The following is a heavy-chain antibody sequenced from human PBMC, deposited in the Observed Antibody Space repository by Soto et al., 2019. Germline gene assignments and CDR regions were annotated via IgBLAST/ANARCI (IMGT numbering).Heavy chain of an antibody. CDR3: AGAAAGGWFDP. J-gene: IGHJ5*02. V-gene: IGHV3-33*01. CDR1: GFTISSYG. Sequence: QMHLVESGGGVVQPGRSLRLSCAASGFTISSYGLHWVRQAPGKGLEWVAVIWYDGTNKYYADSVKGRFTISRDISKNTLYLQMNSLRVEDTAVYYWAGAAAGGWFDPWGQGSLVPVSS. D-gene: IGHD6-13*01. CDR2: IWYDGTNK.